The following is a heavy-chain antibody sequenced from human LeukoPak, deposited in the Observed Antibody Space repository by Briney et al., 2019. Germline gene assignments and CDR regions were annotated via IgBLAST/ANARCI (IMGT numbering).Heavy chain of an antibody. CDR2: IKQDGSEK. CDR3: ARDLSGVTGYTYGRGIDY. V-gene: IGHV3-7*01. Sequence: GGSLRLSCAASGFTFSSYWMSWVRQAPGKGLEWVANIKQDGSEKYYVDSVKGRFTIPRDNAKNSLYLQMNSLRAEDTAVYYCARDLSGVTGYTYGRGIDYWGQGTLVTVSS. CDR1: GFTFSSYW. D-gene: IGHD5-18*01. J-gene: IGHJ4*02.